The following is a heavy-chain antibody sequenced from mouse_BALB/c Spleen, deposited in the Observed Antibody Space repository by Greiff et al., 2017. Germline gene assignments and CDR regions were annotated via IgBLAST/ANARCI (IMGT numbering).Heavy chain of an antibody. CDR1: GFTFSSYG. CDR3: ARGFSMITTRDWYFDV. Sequence: EVQLQESGGGLVQPGGSLKLSCAASGFTFSSYGMSWVRQTPDKRLELVATINSNGGSTYYPDSVKGRFTISRDNAKNTLYLQMSRLTSEDTAMYYCARGFSMITTRDWYFDVWGAGTTVTVSS. V-gene: IGHV5-6-3*01. CDR2: INSNGGST. J-gene: IGHJ1*01. D-gene: IGHD2-4*01.